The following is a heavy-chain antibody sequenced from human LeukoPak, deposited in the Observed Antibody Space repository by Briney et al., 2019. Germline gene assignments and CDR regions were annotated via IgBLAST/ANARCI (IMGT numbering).Heavy chain of an antibody. CDR1: GGSLSGYY. CDR2: INHSGST. D-gene: IGHD3-10*01. Sequence: NPSETLSLTCAVYGGSLSGYYWSWIRQPPGKGLEWIGEINHSGSTNYNPSLKSRVTISVDTSKNQFSLKLSSVTAADTAVYYCARTTMVRGTYYMDVWGKGTTVTISS. V-gene: IGHV4-34*01. CDR3: ARTTMVRGTYYMDV. J-gene: IGHJ6*03.